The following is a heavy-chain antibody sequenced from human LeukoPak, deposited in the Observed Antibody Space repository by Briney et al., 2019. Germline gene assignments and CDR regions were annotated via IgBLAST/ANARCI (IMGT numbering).Heavy chain of an antibody. Sequence: ASVKVSCKASGGTFSSYAISWVRQAPGQGLEWMGGIIPIFGTANYAQKFQGRVTITADKSTSTAYMELSSLRSDDTAVYYCARQAHLVQGGYPDYWGQGTLVTVSS. CDR1: GGTFSSYA. D-gene: IGHD3-10*01. CDR3: ARQAHLVQGGYPDY. J-gene: IGHJ4*02. V-gene: IGHV1-69*06. CDR2: IIPIFGTA.